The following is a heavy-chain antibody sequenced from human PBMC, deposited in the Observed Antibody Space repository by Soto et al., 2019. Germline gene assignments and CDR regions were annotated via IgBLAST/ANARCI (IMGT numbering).Heavy chain of an antibody. J-gene: IGHJ4*01. CDR2: ISAYNGNT. D-gene: IGHD3-22*01. V-gene: IGHV1-18*01. Sequence: ASVKVACKASGYTFTSYGFSWVRQAPGQGLEWMGWISAYNGNTNYAQKLQGRVTMTTDTSTSTAYMELRSLRSDDTAVYYCASSSIYYDSSGYSVFDYWGRG. CDR1: GYTFTSYG. CDR3: ASSSIYYDSSGYSVFDY.